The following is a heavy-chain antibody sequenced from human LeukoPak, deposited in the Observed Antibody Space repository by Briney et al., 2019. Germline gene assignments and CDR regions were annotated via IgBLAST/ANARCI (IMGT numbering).Heavy chain of an antibody. CDR2: IYYSGST. Sequence: PSETLSLTCTVSGGSISSSSYYWGWIRQPPGKGLEWLGSIYYSGSTYYNPSLKSRVTISVDTSKTQFSLKLSSVTAADTAVYYCARDYDFGSGYYDYWGEGTLVTVSS. V-gene: IGHV4-39*07. CDR1: GGSISSSSYY. D-gene: IGHD3-3*01. J-gene: IGHJ4*02. CDR3: ARDYDFGSGYYDY.